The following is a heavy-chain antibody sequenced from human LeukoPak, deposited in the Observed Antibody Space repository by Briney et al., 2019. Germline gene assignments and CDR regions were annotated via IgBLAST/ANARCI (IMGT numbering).Heavy chain of an antibody. J-gene: IGHJ4*02. CDR3: AKVNYYYDGSGSRGYFDY. CDR1: GFTFDDYG. D-gene: IGHD3-22*01. V-gene: IGHV3-20*04. CDR2: INWNGGST. Sequence: PGGSLRLSCAASGFTFDDYGMSWVRQAPGKGLEWVSGINWNGGSTGYADSVKGRFTISRDNAKNSLYLQMNSLRAEDTALYFCAKVNYYYDGSGSRGYFDYWGQGTLVTVSS.